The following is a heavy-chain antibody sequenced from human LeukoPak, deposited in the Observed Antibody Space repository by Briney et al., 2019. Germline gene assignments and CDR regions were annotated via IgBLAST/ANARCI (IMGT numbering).Heavy chain of an antibody. D-gene: IGHD3/OR15-3a*01. V-gene: IGHV4-31*03. CDR2: IYYSGSS. CDR1: GGSINNGGYY. J-gene: IGHJ4*02. Sequence: SQTLSLTCTVSGGSINNGGYYWSWIRQHPGKGLEWIGYIYYSGSSYYNPSLRSRVTISVDTSKNHFSLKLSSVTAADTAVYYCARWTTTYLDYWGQGTLVTVSS. CDR3: ARWTTTYLDY.